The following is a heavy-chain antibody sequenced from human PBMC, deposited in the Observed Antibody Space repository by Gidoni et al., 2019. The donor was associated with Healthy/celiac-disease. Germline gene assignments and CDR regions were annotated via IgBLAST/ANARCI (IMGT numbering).Heavy chain of an antibody. CDR3: AREATGAGIYNWFDP. CDR1: GGTFSSYA. J-gene: IGHJ5*02. V-gene: IGHV1-69*06. D-gene: IGHD3-10*01. CDR2: IIPIFDTA. Sequence: QVQLVQSGAEVKKPGSSVKVSCKASGGTFSSYAIGWVRQAPGQGLEWMGGIIPIFDTANYAQEFQGRVTVAADKTTSTAYMELSSLRSEDKAVYYCAREATGAGIYNWFDPWGQGTLVTVSS.